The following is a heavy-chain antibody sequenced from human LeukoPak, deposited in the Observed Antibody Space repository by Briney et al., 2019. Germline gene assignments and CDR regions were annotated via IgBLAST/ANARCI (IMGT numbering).Heavy chain of an antibody. CDR3: AKSWSGRYFDY. J-gene: IGHJ4*02. CDR2: ISYDGSNK. CDR1: GFTFSSYA. V-gene: IGHV3-30-3*02. Sequence: GGSLRLSCAASGFTFSSYAMHWVRQAPGKGLEWVAVISYDGSNKYYADSVKGRFTISRDNSKNTLYLQMNSLRAEDTAVYYCAKSWSGRYFDYWGQGTLVTVSS. D-gene: IGHD1-26*01.